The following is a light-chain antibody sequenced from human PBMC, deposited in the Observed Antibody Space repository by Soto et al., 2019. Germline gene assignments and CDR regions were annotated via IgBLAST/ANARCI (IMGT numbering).Light chain of an antibody. J-gene: IGKJ4*01. CDR2: GAS. CDR3: QKYDSAPLT. CDR1: QGFSNS. Sequence: DIPMTQSPSSLTASIGDRVTISCRASQGFSNSLAWYQQKPGKVPTLLIYGASILLSGVRSRFSGSGSGTEFTLTISCLQPEDVATYFCQKYDSAPLTFGGGTKVEIK. V-gene: IGKV1-27*01.